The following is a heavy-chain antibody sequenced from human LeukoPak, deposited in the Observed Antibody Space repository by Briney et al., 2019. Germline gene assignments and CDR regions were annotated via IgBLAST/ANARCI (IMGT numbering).Heavy chain of an antibody. J-gene: IGHJ4*02. CDR3: ARGRGNDY. CDR1: GFTFSSYW. V-gene: IGHV3-7*01. Sequence: GGSLSFSCAASGFTFSSYWMNWVRQAPGKGLEWVANIKQDGSEKYYVDSVKGRFTISRDNAKNSLYLQMNSLRAEDTAVYFCARGRGNDYWGQGTLVTVSS. CDR2: IKQDGSEK.